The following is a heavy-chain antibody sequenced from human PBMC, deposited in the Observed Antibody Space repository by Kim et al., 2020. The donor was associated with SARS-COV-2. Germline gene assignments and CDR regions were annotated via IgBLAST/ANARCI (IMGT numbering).Heavy chain of an antibody. D-gene: IGHD3-16*01. Sequence: GGSLRLSCAASGFSFNYYEMNWVRQAPGKGLEWVSYISSSGSTIYYADSVKGRFTISRDNTENSLFLQMNSLRAEDTALYYCASQGGLVDYWGQGTLVTVSS. V-gene: IGHV3-48*03. J-gene: IGHJ4*02. CDR2: ISSSGSTI. CDR1: GFSFNYYE. CDR3: ASQGGLVDY.